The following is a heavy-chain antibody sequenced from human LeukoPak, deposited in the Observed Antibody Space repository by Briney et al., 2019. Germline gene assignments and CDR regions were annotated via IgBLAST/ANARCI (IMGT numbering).Heavy chain of an antibody. CDR1: GGSISKYY. D-gene: IGHD2-8*01. Sequence: SETLSLTCTVSGGSISKYYWSWIRQPPGKGLEWIGYIYYSGSTNYNPSLKSRVTISVDTPKNQFSLKLGSVTAADTAVYYCARHVCSNGVCFPYYYYYMDVWGKGTTVTVSS. V-gene: IGHV4-59*08. CDR2: IYYSGST. J-gene: IGHJ6*03. CDR3: ARHVCSNGVCFPYYYYYMDV.